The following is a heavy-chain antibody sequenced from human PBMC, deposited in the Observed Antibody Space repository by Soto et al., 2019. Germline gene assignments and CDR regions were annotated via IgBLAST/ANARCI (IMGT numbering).Heavy chain of an antibody. J-gene: IGHJ6*01. D-gene: IGHD6-13*01. CDR1: GFTFSNAW. CDR2: VKSKTDGETV. Sequence: PVGSLRLSCAGSGFTFSNAWMSWVRQAPGKGLEWVGRVKSKTDGETVDYAAPVKGRFTISRDDSKNTTYLQMNSLKTEDTAVYYCTTDTAVTGSWNYYYYGMDVWGQGTTVTVSS. CDR3: TTDTAVTGSWNYYYYGMDV. V-gene: IGHV3-15*01.